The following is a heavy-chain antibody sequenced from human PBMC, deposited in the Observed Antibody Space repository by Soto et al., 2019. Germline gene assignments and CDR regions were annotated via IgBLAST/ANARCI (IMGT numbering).Heavy chain of an antibody. CDR2: IFYSGST. Sequence: SETLSLTCTVSGGSISSYYWSWIRQPPGKGLEWIGYIFYSGSTNYNPSLKSRVTISVDTSKNQFSLKLSSVTAADTAVYYCARLSYYYGSGSYYYYSYGTDVWGQGTTVTVSS. D-gene: IGHD3-10*01. CDR3: ARLSYYYGSGSYYYYSYGTDV. CDR1: GGSISSYY. V-gene: IGHV4-59*08. J-gene: IGHJ6*02.